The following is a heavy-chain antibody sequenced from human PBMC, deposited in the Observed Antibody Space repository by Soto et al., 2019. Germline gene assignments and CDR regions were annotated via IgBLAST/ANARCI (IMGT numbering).Heavy chain of an antibody. J-gene: IGHJ5*02. V-gene: IGHV1-69*02. Sequence: QVQLVQSGAEVKKPGPSVKVSCKASGGTFSSYTISWVRQAPGQGLEWMGRIIPIHGIANYAQKFQGRVTIAADKSTSTAHMELNSLRSEDTAVYYCARGATTGTISWFDPWGQGTLVTVSS. D-gene: IGHD1-1*01. CDR2: IIPIHGIA. CDR3: ARGATTGTISWFDP. CDR1: GGTFSSYT.